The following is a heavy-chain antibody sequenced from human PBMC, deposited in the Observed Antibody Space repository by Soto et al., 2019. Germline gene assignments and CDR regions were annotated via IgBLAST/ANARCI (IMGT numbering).Heavy chain of an antibody. CDR3: TSVSYNTMIGVLFDY. CDR2: IKSKTDGGTT. D-gene: IGHD3-22*01. CDR1: GFTFSNAW. V-gene: IGHV3-15*07. J-gene: IGHJ4*01. Sequence: GRSLRLSCATSGFTFSNAWINWVRQAPGKGLEWVGRIKSKTDGGTTDFAAPVKGRFAISRDDSKDMVYLQMNSLKTEDTGISYCTSVSYNTMIGVLFDYCGHGTLVTGSA.